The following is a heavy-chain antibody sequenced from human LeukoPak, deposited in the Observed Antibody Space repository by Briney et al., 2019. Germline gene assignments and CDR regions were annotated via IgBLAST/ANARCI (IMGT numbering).Heavy chain of an antibody. CDR3: ARAPHDYGDYGPLTG. Sequence: SETLSLTCAVSGGSISSSNWWSWVRQPPGKGLEWIGEIYHSGSTNYNPSLKSRVTISVDKSKNQFSLKLSSVTAADTAVYYCARAPHDYGDYGPLTGWGQGTLVTVSS. CDR2: IYHSGST. D-gene: IGHD4-17*01. V-gene: IGHV4-4*02. J-gene: IGHJ4*02. CDR1: GGSISSSNW.